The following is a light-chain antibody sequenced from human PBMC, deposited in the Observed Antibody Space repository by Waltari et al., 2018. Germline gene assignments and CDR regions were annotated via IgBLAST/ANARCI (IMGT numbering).Light chain of an antibody. Sequence: DIVMTQSPLSLPVTPGEPASISCTSTQSLLNSNGYNYWEWDLQKPGQSPPLQIVLSSERASGVPDRFSGSGSGTDFTLKISRVEAEDVGVYYCMQSRQTPYTFGHGTRVEI. CDR1: QSLLNSNGYNY. V-gene: IGKV2-28*01. CDR3: MQSRQTPYT. J-gene: IGKJ2*01. CDR2: LSS.